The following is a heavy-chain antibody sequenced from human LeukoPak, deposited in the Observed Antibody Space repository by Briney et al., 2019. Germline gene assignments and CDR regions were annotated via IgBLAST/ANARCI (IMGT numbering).Heavy chain of an antibody. V-gene: IGHV3-23*01. J-gene: IGHJ4*02. Sequence: GGSLRLSCAASGFTFGSYAMSWVRQAPGKGLEWVSAISGSGGSTYYADSVKGRFTISRDNYKNTLYLQMNRLRAEDTAVYYCASWPPFLPPEGYCSSTSCYTADYWGQGTLVTVSS. CDR3: ASWPPFLPPEGYCSSTSCYTADY. CDR2: ISGSGGST. D-gene: IGHD2-2*02. CDR1: GFTFGSYA.